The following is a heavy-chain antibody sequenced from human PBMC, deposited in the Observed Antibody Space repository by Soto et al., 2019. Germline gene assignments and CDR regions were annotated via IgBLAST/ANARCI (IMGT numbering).Heavy chain of an antibody. V-gene: IGHV1-69*13. CDR2: IIPIFGTA. D-gene: IGHD6-19*01. Sequence: SVKVSCKASGGTFSSYAISWVRQAPGQGLEWMGGIIPIFGTANYAQKFQGRVTITADESASTAYMELSSLRSEDTAVYYCARDLEDSGWYPYYYYGMDVWGQGTTVTVSS. CDR3: ARDLEDSGWYPYYYYGMDV. CDR1: GGTFSSYA. J-gene: IGHJ6*02.